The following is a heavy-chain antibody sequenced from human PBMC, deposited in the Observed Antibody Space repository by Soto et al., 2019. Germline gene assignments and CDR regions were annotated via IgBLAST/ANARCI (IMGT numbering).Heavy chain of an antibody. V-gene: IGHV4-59*01. CDR2: IYYSGST. Sequence: SETLSLTCTVSGGSISSYYWSWIRQPPGKGLEWIGYIYYSGSTNYNPSLKSRVTISVDTSKNQFSLKLSSVTAADTAVYYCARDRSHYYYGMDVWGQGTTVTVSS. J-gene: IGHJ6*02. CDR1: GGSISSYY. CDR3: ARDRSHYYYGMDV.